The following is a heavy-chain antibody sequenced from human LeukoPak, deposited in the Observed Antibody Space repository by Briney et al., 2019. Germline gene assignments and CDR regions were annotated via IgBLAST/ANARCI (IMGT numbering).Heavy chain of an antibody. D-gene: IGHD2-2*01. V-gene: IGHV1-18*01. CDR2: ISAYNGNT. CDR3: ARLPTSSTMGYFDY. Sequence: ASVKVSCKASGYTFTSYGISWVRQAPGQGLEWMGWISAYNGNTNYAQKLQGRVTMTTDTSTSTAHMELRSLRSDDTAVYYCARLPTSSTMGYFDYWGQGTLVTVSS. J-gene: IGHJ4*02. CDR1: GYTFTSYG.